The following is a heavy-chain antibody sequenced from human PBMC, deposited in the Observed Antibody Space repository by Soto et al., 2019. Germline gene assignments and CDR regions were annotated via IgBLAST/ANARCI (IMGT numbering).Heavy chain of an antibody. V-gene: IGHV4-59*08. Sequence: SETLSLTCTVSGGSXSSYFWSWIRQPPGKGLEWIGYIYYSGSTNYNPSLKSRVTISVDTSKNQFSLKLNSMTAADTAVYYCARHNYGSGSTYFEYWGQGTLVTVSS. CDR1: GGSXSSYF. D-gene: IGHD3-10*01. CDR3: ARHNYGSGSTYFEY. J-gene: IGHJ4*02. CDR2: IYYSGST.